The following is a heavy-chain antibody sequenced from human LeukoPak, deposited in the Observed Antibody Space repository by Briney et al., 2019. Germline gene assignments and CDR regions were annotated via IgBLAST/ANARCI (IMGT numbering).Heavy chain of an antibody. Sequence: EASVKVSCKSSGGTFSSYAIIWVRQAPGQGLDWMGGIIPIFGTANYAQKFQGRVTITADESTSTAYMELSSLRSEDTAVYYCARERYCSSTSCYAGEYFQHWGQGTLVTVSS. D-gene: IGHD2-2*01. CDR3: ARERYCSSTSCYAGEYFQH. CDR1: GGTFSSYA. J-gene: IGHJ1*01. CDR2: IIPIFGTA. V-gene: IGHV1-69*13.